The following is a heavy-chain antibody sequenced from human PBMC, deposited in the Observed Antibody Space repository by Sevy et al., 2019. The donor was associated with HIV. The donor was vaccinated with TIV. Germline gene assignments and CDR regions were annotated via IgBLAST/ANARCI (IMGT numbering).Heavy chain of an antibody. CDR1: GFAFSTHA. V-gene: IGHV3-30-3*01. CDR2: ISYEGTET. CDR3: ARDGGYSVKWYPLY. D-gene: IGHD1-26*01. J-gene: IGHJ4*01. Sequence: GGSLRLSCAASGFAFSTHAMHWVRQAPGKGLEWVAVISYEGTETFYAASVEGRFTISRDNSNNMLSLQINSLRPEDTAGYYCARDGGYSVKWYPLYWGHGTLVTVSS.